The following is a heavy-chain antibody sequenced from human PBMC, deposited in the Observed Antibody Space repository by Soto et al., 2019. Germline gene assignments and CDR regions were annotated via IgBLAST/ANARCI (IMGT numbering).Heavy chain of an antibody. J-gene: IGHJ6*02. CDR2: IKSKTDGGTT. CDR1: GFTFSNAW. Sequence: GGSLRLSCAASGFTFSNAWMSWVRQAPGKGLEWVGRIKSKTDGGTTDYAAPVKGRFTISRDDSKNTLYLQMNSLKTEDTAVYYCTAHRSSLTMRRGVIIGDYYYNGMDVWGQGTTVTVSS. D-gene: IGHD3-10*01. CDR3: TAHRSSLTMRRGVIIGDYYYNGMDV. V-gene: IGHV3-15*01.